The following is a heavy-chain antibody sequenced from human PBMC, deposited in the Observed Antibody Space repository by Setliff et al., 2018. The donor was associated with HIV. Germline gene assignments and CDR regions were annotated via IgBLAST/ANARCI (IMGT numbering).Heavy chain of an antibody. D-gene: IGHD3-22*01. J-gene: IGHJ4*02. Sequence: KTSETLSLTCAVYGGSFNNYYWTWIRQSPGKGLEWIGYVYYSGNTNYNPSLQSRVTISVDASRNQFYLKLSSVTAADTAVYYCARLHYDSRGYYHPYWGQGTLVTVSS. CDR3: ARLHYDSRGYYHPY. V-gene: IGHV4-59*01. CDR1: GGSFNNYY. CDR2: VYYSGNT.